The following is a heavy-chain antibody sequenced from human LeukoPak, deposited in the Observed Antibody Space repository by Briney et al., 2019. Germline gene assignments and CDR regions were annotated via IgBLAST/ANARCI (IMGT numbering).Heavy chain of an antibody. CDR3: ARGSLQLWHGGLVDY. J-gene: IGHJ4*02. Sequence: ASVKVSCKASGYTFTGYYMHWVRQAPGQGLEWMGRINPNSGGRNYAQKFQGRVTMTRDTSISTAYMELSRLRSDDTAVYYCARGSLQLWHGGLVDYWGQGTLVTVSS. CDR1: GYTFTGYY. CDR2: INPNSGGR. V-gene: IGHV1-2*06. D-gene: IGHD5-18*01.